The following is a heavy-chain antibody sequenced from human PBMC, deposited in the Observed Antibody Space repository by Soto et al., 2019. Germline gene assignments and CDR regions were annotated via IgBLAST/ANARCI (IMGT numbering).Heavy chain of an antibody. V-gene: IGHV1-46*01. J-gene: IGHJ6*02. CDR3: AFWWKQWLVSYYYGMDV. Sequence: ASVKVSCKASGYTFTSYYMHWVRQAPGQGLEWMGIINPSGGSTSYAQKFQGRVTMTRDTSTSTVYMELSSLRSEDTAVYYCAFWWKQWLVSYYYGMDVWGQGTTVTVSS. CDR2: INPSGGST. CDR1: GYTFTSYY. D-gene: IGHD6-19*01.